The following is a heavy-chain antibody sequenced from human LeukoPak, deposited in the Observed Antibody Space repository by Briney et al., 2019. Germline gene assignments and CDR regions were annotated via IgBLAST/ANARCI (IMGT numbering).Heavy chain of an antibody. D-gene: IGHD4-23*01. J-gene: IGHJ4*02. CDR1: GYTFTGYY. CDR3: ARETGAYGGLDY. Sequence: GASVKVSCKASGYTFTGYYMHRVRQAPGQGLEWMGWINPNSGGTNYAQKFQGRVTMTRDTSISTAYMELSRLRSDDTAVYYCARETGAYGGLDYWGQGTLVTVSS. CDR2: INPNSGGT. V-gene: IGHV1-2*02.